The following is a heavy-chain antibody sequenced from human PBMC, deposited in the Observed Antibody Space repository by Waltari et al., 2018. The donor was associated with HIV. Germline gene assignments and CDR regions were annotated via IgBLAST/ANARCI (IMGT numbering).Heavy chain of an antibody. J-gene: IGHJ5*02. CDR1: GFKFDDYA. D-gene: IGHD3-10*02. CDR3: SRGPMYNWFDP. CDR2: MSGHSTRI. V-gene: IGHV3-9*01. Sequence: EVQLVESGGGLVQPGRSLRLSCTASGFKFDDYAMHWVRQPPGKGLEWVSSMSGHSTRITYADSVKGRFTISRDNAKKSLYLQMDSLRPEDTAFYYCSRGPMYNWFDPWGQGTLVTVSS.